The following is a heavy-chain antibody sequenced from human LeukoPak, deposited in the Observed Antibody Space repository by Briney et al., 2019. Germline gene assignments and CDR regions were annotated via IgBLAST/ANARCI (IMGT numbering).Heavy chain of an antibody. Sequence: ASVKVSCKASGYTFTSYDINWVRQATGQGLEWMGWMIPHNGNTGYPQRFQGRVTMARTTSLSTAYLELSSLRSEDTAVYYCARGRWVATIPGGPLDYWGQGTLVTVSS. J-gene: IGHJ4*02. D-gene: IGHD5-24*01. CDR2: MIPHNGNT. CDR3: ARGRWVATIPGGPLDY. V-gene: IGHV1-8*01. CDR1: GYTFTSYD.